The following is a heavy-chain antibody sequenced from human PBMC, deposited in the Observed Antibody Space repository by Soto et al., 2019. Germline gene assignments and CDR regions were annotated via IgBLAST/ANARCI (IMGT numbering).Heavy chain of an antibody. D-gene: IGHD4-17*01. CDR1: GDAFTNYW. Sequence: PGESLKISCKGSGDAFTNYWIAWVRQMPGKDLEWMGIIYPGDSNTRYSPSFQGQVTISADKSISTAYLQWSSLKASDTAMYYCARVLDYGGQSDWFDPWCPGILVSVSS. V-gene: IGHV5-51*01. CDR2: IYPGDSNT. J-gene: IGHJ5*02. CDR3: ARVLDYGGQSDWFDP.